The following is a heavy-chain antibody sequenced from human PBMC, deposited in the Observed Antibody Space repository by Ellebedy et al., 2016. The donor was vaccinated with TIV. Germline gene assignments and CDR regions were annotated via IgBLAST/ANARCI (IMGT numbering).Heavy chain of an antibody. CDR3: ARLEYYAKAPNHDY. CDR2: INPNSGGT. D-gene: IGHD2/OR15-2a*01. J-gene: IGHJ4*02. Sequence: ASVKVSXKASGYTFTGYYMHWVRQAPGQGLEWMGWINPNSGGTNYAQKFQGRVTMTRDTSISTAYMELSRLRSDDTAVYYCARLEYYAKAPNHDYWGQGTLVTVSS. V-gene: IGHV1-2*02. CDR1: GYTFTGYY.